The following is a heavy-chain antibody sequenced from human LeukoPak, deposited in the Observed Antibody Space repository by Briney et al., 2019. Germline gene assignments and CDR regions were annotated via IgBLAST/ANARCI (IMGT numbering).Heavy chain of an antibody. CDR1: GGSISTYY. J-gene: IGHJ6*03. Sequence: SETLSLTCTFSGGSISTYYWSWIRQPPGKGLEWIGYIYYSGNTDYNPSLKSRVTISVDTSKNQFSLRLNSVTAADTAVYYCARLLGGDPYYMDVWGKGTTVTVSS. V-gene: IGHV4-59*01. CDR2: IYYSGNT. D-gene: IGHD3-3*01. CDR3: ARLLGGDPYYMDV.